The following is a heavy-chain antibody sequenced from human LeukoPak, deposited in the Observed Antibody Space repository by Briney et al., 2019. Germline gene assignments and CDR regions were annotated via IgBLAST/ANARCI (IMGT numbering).Heavy chain of an antibody. J-gene: IGHJ4*02. CDR2: IYYSGST. CDR1: GGSMSSYY. Sequence: SETLSLTCTVSGGSMSSYYWSWIRQPPGKGLEWIGYIYYSGSTKYNPSLKSRVTISVDTSKNQFSLKLSSVTAADTAVYYCARGGPMITSYWGQGTLVTVSS. V-gene: IGHV4-59*08. D-gene: IGHD3-16*01. CDR3: ARGGPMITSY.